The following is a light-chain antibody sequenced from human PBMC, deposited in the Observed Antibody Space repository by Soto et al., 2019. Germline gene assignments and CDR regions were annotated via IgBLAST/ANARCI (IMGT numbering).Light chain of an antibody. CDR3: QQCATPPLT. Sequence: DIVLTQSPGTLSLSPGERATLSCRASQSVGNNYIAWYQQKPGQAPRLLIYDASSRATGIPDRFSGSGSGTDFTLTINRLEPEDFAVYYCQQCATPPLTFGQGTRAEIK. J-gene: IGKJ1*01. CDR1: QSVGNNY. V-gene: IGKV3-20*01. CDR2: DAS.